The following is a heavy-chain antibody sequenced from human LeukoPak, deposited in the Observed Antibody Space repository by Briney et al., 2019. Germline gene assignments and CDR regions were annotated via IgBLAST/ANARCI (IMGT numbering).Heavy chain of an antibody. D-gene: IGHD6-13*01. CDR1: GFTFSSYA. J-gene: IGHJ6*03. Sequence: GGSLRLSCAASGFTFSSYAMHWVRQAPGKGLEWVAVISYDGSNKYYADSVKGRFTISRDNSKNTLYLQMNSLRAEDTAVYYCANSAAARNYYYYMGVWGKGTTVTVSS. CDR2: ISYDGSNK. CDR3: ANSAAARNYYYYMGV. V-gene: IGHV3-30-3*01.